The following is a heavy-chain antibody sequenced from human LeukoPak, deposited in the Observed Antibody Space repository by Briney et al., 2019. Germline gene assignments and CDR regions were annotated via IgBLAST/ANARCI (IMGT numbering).Heavy chain of an antibody. CDR2: IYYSGST. V-gene: IGHV4-31*02. D-gene: IGHD3-3*01. J-gene: IGHJ5*02. Sequence: SWIRQHPGKGLEWIGYIYYSGSTYYNPSLKSRATISVDTSKNQFSLKLSSVTAADTAVYYCARVLRVFGVVNWFDPWGQGTLVTVSS. CDR3: ARVLRVFGVVNWFDP.